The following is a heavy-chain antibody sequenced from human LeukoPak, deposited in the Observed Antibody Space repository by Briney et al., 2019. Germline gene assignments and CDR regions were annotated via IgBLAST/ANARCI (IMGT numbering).Heavy chain of an antibody. CDR3: GRHGGAREM. V-gene: IGHV3-7*01. CDR1: GFTFSSYW. D-gene: IGHD3-10*01. CDR2: IKQDGSEK. J-gene: IGHJ3*02. Sequence: GGSLRLSCAASGFTFSSYWMSWVRQPPGKGLEWVANIKQDGSEKDYVDSVKSRFTISRDNAKNSLYLQMNSLRVEDTAVYYCGRHGGAREMWGQGAMVTVSS.